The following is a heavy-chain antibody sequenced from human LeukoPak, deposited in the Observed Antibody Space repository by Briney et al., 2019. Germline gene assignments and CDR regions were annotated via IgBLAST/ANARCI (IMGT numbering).Heavy chain of an antibody. D-gene: IGHD6-13*01. CDR1: EFTVSSNY. CDR3: AGGARRQQPFDY. Sequence: GGSLRLSCAASEFTVSSNYMNWVRQTPGKGLEWVSVIYSGGSTYYADSVKGRFTISRDNSKNTLYLQMNSLRAEDTAVYYCAGGARRQQPFDYWGQGTLVTVSS. V-gene: IGHV3-66*01. CDR2: IYSGGST. J-gene: IGHJ4*02.